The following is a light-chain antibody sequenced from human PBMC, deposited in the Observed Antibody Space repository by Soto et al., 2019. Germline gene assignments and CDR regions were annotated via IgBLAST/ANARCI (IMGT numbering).Light chain of an antibody. J-gene: IGLJ3*02. CDR3: QSYDNSLSGSWV. V-gene: IGLV1-47*02. Sequence: QPVLTQPPSASGTPGQRVTISCSGSSSNIGSNYVYWYQQLPGTAPKLLIYGNSNRPSGVPDRFSGSKSGTSASLAINGLQAEDEAHYYCQSYDNSLSGSWVFGGGTKLTVL. CDR1: SSNIGSNY. CDR2: GNS.